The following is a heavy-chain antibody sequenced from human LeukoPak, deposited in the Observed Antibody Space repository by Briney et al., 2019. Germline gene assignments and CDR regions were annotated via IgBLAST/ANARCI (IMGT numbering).Heavy chain of an antibody. CDR3: ARVDTVMATTLGYFDL. CDR1: GGSISSGDYY. CDR2: VYYSGST. Sequence: PSETLSLTCTVSGGSISSGDYYWSWIRQPPGKGLEWIGYVYYSGSTYYNPSLKSRVTISVDTSKNQFSLNLSSVTAADTAVYYCARVDTVMATTLGYFDLWGRGTLVTVSS. J-gene: IGHJ2*01. V-gene: IGHV4-30-4*02. D-gene: IGHD5-18*01.